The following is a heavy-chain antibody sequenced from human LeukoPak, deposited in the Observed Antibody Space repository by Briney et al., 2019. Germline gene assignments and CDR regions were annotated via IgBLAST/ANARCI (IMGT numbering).Heavy chain of an antibody. V-gene: IGHV3-53*01. D-gene: IGHD3-22*01. CDR2: ISSSGST. Sequence: GGSLRLSCAASGFTVSSNYMSWVRQAPGKGLEWVSVISSSGSTYYADSVKGRFTISRDNSKNKLYLQMNSLRAEDTAVYYCARGGDSSGSIRSAFDIWGQGTMVTVSS. J-gene: IGHJ3*02. CDR3: ARGGDSSGSIRSAFDI. CDR1: GFTVSSNY.